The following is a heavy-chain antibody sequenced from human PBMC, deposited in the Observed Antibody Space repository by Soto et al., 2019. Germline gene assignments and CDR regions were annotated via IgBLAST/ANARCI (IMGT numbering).Heavy chain of an antibody. CDR3: AKDRGAAAGTFYGMDV. Sequence: QVQLVESGGGVVQPGRSLRLSCAASGFTFSSYGMHWVRQAPGKGLEWVAVISYDGSNKYYADSVKGRFTISRDNSKNTLYLQMNSLRAEDTAVYYCAKDRGAAAGTFYGMDVWGQGTTVTVSS. V-gene: IGHV3-30*18. D-gene: IGHD6-13*01. CDR2: ISYDGSNK. J-gene: IGHJ6*02. CDR1: GFTFSSYG.